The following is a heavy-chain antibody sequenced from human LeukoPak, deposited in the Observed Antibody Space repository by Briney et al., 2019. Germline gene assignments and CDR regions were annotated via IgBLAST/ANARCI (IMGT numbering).Heavy chain of an antibody. J-gene: IGHJ4*02. D-gene: IGHD3-9*01. CDR2: ISGSGGAI. CDR3: AKDLYYDLLMGTFDH. Sequence: GGSLRLSCAASGPIFRSYAMSWVRQAPGKGLEWVSAISGSGGAIDYADSVKGRFTISRDNSKNTMDLQMNSLRAEDTAVYYCAKDLYYDLLMGTFDHWGQGTLVTVSS. V-gene: IGHV3-23*01. CDR1: GPIFRSYA.